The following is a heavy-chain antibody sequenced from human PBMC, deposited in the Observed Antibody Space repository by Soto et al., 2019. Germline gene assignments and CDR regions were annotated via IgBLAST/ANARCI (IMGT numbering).Heavy chain of an antibody. Sequence: GGSLRLSCAASGSSIRDYWMNWVRQAPGKGPEWVANIKEDGSEKYYVESVKGRFTISSDNAKNSLYLQMNSLRAEDTAVYYCVRYYGPGSYQVYWGQGT. CDR3: VRYYGPGSYQVY. CDR2: IKEDGSEK. CDR1: GSSIRDYW. J-gene: IGHJ4*02. V-gene: IGHV3-7*01. D-gene: IGHD3-10*01.